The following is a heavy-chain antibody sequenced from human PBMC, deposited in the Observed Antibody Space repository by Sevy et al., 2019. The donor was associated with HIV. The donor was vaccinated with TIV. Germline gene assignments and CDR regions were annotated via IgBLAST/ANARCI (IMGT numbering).Heavy chain of an antibody. D-gene: IGHD3-22*01. J-gene: IGHJ3*02. V-gene: IGHV3-23*01. CDR3: AKDARYYDSSGYYSDAFDI. Sequence: GGSLRLSCAASGFTFSSYAMSWVRQAPGKGLEWVSAISGSGGSTYYADSVKGRFTISRDNSKNTLYLQMNSLRAEDTAVYYCAKDARYYDSSGYYSDAFDIWGQRTMVTVSS. CDR1: GFTFSSYA. CDR2: ISGSGGST.